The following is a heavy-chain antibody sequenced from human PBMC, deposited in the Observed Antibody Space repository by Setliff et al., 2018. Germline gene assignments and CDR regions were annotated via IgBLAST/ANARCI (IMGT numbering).Heavy chain of an antibody. D-gene: IGHD6-19*01. Sequence: SETLSLTCAVPGYSISSGYYWGWIRQPPGKGLEWIGSIYHSGSTYYNPSLKSRVTISVDTSKNQFSLKLSSVTAADTAVYYCARDRQWLVHGYYYYGMDVWGQGTTVTVSS. V-gene: IGHV4-38-2*02. CDR3: ARDRQWLVHGYYYYGMDV. CDR2: IYHSGST. J-gene: IGHJ6*02. CDR1: GYSISSGYY.